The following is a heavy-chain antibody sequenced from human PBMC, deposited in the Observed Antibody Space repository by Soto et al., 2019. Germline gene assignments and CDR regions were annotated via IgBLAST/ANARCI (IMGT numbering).Heavy chain of an antibody. CDR1: GGSISSGNYY. CDR2: IYYSGST. V-gene: IGHV4-31*03. J-gene: IGHJ4*02. CDR3: ARVFSDSRSFSNFDH. D-gene: IGHD6-13*01. Sequence: SETLSLTCTVSGGSISSGNYYWSWIRQHPGKGLEWIGYIYYSGSTSYNPSLKSRVTISVDTSKNHFSLKLSSVTAADTAVYYCARVFSDSRSFSNFDHWGQGTLVTVSS.